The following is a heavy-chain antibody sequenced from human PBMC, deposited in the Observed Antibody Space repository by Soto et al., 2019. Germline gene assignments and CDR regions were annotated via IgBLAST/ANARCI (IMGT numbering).Heavy chain of an antibody. Sequence: SETLSLTCAVSGGSISSGGYSWSWIRQPPGKGLEWIGEIYHSGNTNYNPSLKSRVTMAVDKSRNQFSLKLSSVTAADTAVYYCARHWGEGRVDYWGQGTLVTVSS. J-gene: IGHJ4*02. CDR2: IYHSGNT. CDR1: GGSISSGGYS. CDR3: ARHWGEGRVDY. D-gene: IGHD3-10*01. V-gene: IGHV4-30-2*01.